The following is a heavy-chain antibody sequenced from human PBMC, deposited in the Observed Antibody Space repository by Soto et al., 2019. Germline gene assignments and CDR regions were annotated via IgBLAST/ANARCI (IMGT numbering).Heavy chain of an antibody. CDR3: ATRAYYYDSSGYFDY. D-gene: IGHD3-22*01. J-gene: IGHJ4*02. CDR2: ISGSGGST. CDR1: GFTFSSYA. V-gene: IGHV3-23*01. Sequence: GGSLRLSCAASGFTFSSYAMSWVRQAPGEGLEWVSAISGSGGSTYYADSVKGRFTISRDNSKNTLYLQMNSLRAEDTAVYYCATRAYYYDSSGYFDYWGQGTLVTVSS.